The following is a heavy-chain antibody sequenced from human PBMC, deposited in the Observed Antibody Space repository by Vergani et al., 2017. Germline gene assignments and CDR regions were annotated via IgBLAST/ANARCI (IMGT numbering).Heavy chain of an antibody. CDR3: ARGITMIGVVSYNWFDT. CDR1: GYSISSGYY. D-gene: IGHD3-22*01. CDR2: IYHSGST. J-gene: IGHJ5*02. V-gene: IGHV4-38-2*01. Sequence: QVQLQESGPGLVKPSETLSLTCAVSGYSISSGYYWGWIRQPPGKGLEWIGSIYHSGSTYYNPSLKSRVTISVDTSKNQFSLKLSSVTAADTAVYYCARGITMIGVVSYNWFDTWGQGTLVTVSS.